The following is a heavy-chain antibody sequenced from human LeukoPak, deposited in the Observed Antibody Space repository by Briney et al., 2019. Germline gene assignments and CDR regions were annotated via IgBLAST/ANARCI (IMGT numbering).Heavy chain of an antibody. V-gene: IGHV4-4*02. J-gene: IGHJ4*02. Sequence: PSGTLSLTCAVSVGSITSNNWWSWVRQPPGKGLEGVGEIYHRGGTNYNPSLKSRVTMSIDKSNNRFSMKVTSVTAVDTAVYYCARGLAANYYDTGGHGEWGQGTLVIVSS. D-gene: IGHD3-22*01. CDR2: IYHRGGT. CDR1: VGSITSNNW. CDR3: ARGLAANYYDTGGHGE.